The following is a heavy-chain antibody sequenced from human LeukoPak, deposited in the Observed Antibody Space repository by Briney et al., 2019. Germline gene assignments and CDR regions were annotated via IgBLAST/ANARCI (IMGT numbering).Heavy chain of an antibody. CDR1: GGSFSGYY. D-gene: IGHD2-21*02. CDR2: IYYSGST. CDR3: ARRAYCGGDCYSDY. J-gene: IGHJ4*02. V-gene: IGHV4-34*01. Sequence: SETLSLTCAVYGGSFSGYYWSWIRQPPGKGLEWIGSIYYSGSTYYNPSLKSRVTISVDTSKNQFSLKLSSVTAADTAVYYCARRAYCGGDCYSDYWGQGTLVTVSS.